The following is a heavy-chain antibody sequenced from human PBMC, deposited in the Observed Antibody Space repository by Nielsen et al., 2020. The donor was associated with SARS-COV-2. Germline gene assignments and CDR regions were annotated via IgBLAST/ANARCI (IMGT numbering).Heavy chain of an antibody. Sequence: SETLSLTCTVSGGSISSGDYYWSWIRQPPGKGLEWIGYIYYSGSTYYNPSLKSRVTISVDTSKNQFSLKLSSVTAADTAVYYCARDGSGRGGMDVWGQGTTVTVSS. J-gene: IGHJ6*02. CDR3: ARDGSGRGGMDV. D-gene: IGHD3-10*01. CDR2: IYYSGST. CDR1: GGSISSGDYY. V-gene: IGHV4-30-4*01.